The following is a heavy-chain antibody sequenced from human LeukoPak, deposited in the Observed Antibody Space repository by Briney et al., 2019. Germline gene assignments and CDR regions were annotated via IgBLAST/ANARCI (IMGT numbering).Heavy chain of an antibody. V-gene: IGHV4-59*01. Sequence: SETLSLTCTVSGGSISSDYWSWIRQPPAKGPEWIGYIYYSGSTNYNPSLKSRVTISVDTSKNQFSLKLSSVTAADTAVYYCARAYGDYRDAYYYYYMDVWGKGTTVTISS. CDR3: ARAYGDYRDAYYYYYMDV. CDR1: GGSISSDY. D-gene: IGHD4-17*01. J-gene: IGHJ6*03. CDR2: IYYSGST.